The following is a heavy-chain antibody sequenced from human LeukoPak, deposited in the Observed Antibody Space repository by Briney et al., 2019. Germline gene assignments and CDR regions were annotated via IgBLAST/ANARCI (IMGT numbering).Heavy chain of an antibody. CDR1: GGSISSYY. J-gene: IGHJ4*02. CDR2: IYYSGST. CDR3: ARAEDIVATIFDY. D-gene: IGHD5-12*01. V-gene: IGHV4-59*01. Sequence: PSETLSLTCTVSGGSISSYYWSWIRQPPGKGLEWIGYIYYSGSTNYNPSLKSRVTISVDTSKNQFSLKLNSVTAADTAVYYCARAEDIVATIFDYWGQGTLVTVSS.